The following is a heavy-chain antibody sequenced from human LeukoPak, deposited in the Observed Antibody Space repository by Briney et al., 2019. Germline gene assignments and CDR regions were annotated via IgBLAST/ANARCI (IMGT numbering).Heavy chain of an antibody. D-gene: IGHD4-17*01. CDR2: IYYSGST. CDR1: GGSISSYY. Sequence: SETLPLTCTVSGGSISSYYWSWIRQPPGKGLEWIGYIYYSGSTNYNPSLKSRVTISVDTSKNQFSLKLSSVTAADTAVYYCAREGTDYGDVAWGQGTLVTVSS. V-gene: IGHV4-59*01. CDR3: AREGTDYGDVA. J-gene: IGHJ5*02.